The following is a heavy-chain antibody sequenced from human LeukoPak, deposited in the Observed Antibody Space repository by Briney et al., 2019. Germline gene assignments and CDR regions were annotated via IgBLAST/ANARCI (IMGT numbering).Heavy chain of an antibody. CDR3: ARDGALTVGSFDI. CDR2: IKEDGSLR. J-gene: IGHJ3*02. V-gene: IGHV3-7*04. Sequence: GGSQTLFCAASGFTFSSTWMTWVRQAPGKGLEWVANIKEDGSLRDYVDSVKGRFTIFRDNAKNSLYLQMNSLRHEDTAVYYCARDGALTVGSFDIWGEGALSSVSS. CDR1: GFTFSSTW. D-gene: IGHD1-26*01.